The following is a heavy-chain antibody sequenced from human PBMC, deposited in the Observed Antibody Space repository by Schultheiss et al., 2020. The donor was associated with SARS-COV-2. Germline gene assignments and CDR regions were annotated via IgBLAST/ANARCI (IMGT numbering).Heavy chain of an antibody. CDR3: ARVGPQLLAAAGAFDI. V-gene: IGHV1-69*13. CDR1: GGTFSSYA. CDR2: IIAIFHTA. D-gene: IGHD2-2*01. J-gene: IGHJ3*02. Sequence: SVKVSCKASGGTFSSYAISWVRQAPGQGLEWMGGIIAIFHTANYAQKFQGRVTITADESTSTAYMELSSLRSEDTAVYYCARVGPQLLAAAGAFDIWGQGTMVTVSS.